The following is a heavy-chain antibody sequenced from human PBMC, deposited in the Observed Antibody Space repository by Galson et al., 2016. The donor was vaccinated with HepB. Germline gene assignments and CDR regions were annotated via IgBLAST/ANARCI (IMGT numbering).Heavy chain of an antibody. Sequence: SETLSLTCAVSGGSMTRYYWTWIRQPPGKGLEFIGFIYYSGATNYNPSLKSRATIGVDTSKNRFSLRLGPVTASDTAVSFCARRSHDAHGSGSFDYWGQGMLVTVSS. V-gene: IGHV4-59*08. CDR3: ARRSHDAHGSGSFDY. J-gene: IGHJ4*02. CDR2: IYYSGAT. D-gene: IGHD3-10*01. CDR1: GGSMTRYY.